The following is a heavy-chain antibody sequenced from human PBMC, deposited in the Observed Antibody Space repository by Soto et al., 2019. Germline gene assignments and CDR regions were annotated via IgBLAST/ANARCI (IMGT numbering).Heavy chain of an antibody. CDR3: ARDSGYGDPFDY. CDR2: IFYSGNT. Sequence: ASETLSLTCTVSGGYITNYYWSWIRQPPGKGLEWIGYIFYSGNTNYNPSLRSRVTISVDTSKNQFSPRLNSVTAADTAVYYCARDSGYGDPFDYWGQGTLVTVSS. D-gene: IGHD4-17*01. CDR1: GGYITNYY. V-gene: IGHV4-59*01. J-gene: IGHJ4*02.